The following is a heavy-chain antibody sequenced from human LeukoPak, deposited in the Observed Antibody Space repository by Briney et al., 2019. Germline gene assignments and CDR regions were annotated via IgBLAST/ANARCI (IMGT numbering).Heavy chain of an antibody. CDR1: GFTVSSNS. J-gene: IGHJ6*03. V-gene: IGHV3-53*01. CDR3: ARAQYYYYYMDV. CDR2: IYSDNT. Sequence: GGSLRLSCTVSGFTVSSNSMSWVRQAPGKGLEWVSFIYSDNTHYSDSVKGRFTISRDNSKNTLYLQMNSLRAEDTAVYYCARAQYYYYYMDVWGKGTTVTVSS.